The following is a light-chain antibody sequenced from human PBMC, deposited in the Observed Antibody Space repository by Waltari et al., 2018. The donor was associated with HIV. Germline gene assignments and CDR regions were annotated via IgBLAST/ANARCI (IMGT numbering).Light chain of an antibody. Sequence: EIVLTKSPATLSLSRGERATLACRASQSVSSYLAWYQQKPGQAPRLLIYDASNRATGIPARFSGSGSGTDFTLTISSLEPEDFAVYYCQQRSNWLTFGGGTKVEIK. CDR1: QSVSSY. CDR3: QQRSNWLT. J-gene: IGKJ4*01. CDR2: DAS. V-gene: IGKV3-11*01.